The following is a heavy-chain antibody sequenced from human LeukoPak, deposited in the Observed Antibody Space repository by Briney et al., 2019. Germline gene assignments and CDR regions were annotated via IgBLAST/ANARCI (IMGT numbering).Heavy chain of an antibody. CDR3: ARDPGYSYEYYFDY. Sequence: SETLSPTCTVSGYSISSGYYWGWIRQPAGKGLEWIGRIYTSGSTNYNPSLKSRVTMSVDTSKNQSSLKLSSVTAADTAVYYCARDPGYSYEYYFDYWGQGTLVTVSS. V-gene: IGHV4-4*07. J-gene: IGHJ4*02. CDR2: IYTSGST. D-gene: IGHD5-18*01. CDR1: GYSISSGYY.